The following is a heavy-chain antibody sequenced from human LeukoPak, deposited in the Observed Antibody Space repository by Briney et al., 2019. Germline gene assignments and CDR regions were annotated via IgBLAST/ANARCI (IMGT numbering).Heavy chain of an antibody. CDR2: ISAYNGNT. CDR3: AREIPVYGSGSYYRNAFDI. V-gene: IGHV1-18*01. CDR1: GYTFTSYG. J-gene: IGHJ3*02. Sequence: GASVKVSCRASGYTFTSYGISWVRQAPGQGLEWMGWISAYNGNTNYAQKLQGRVTMTTDTSTSTAYMELRSLRSDDTAVYYCAREIPVYGSGSYYRNAFDIWGQGTMVTVSS. D-gene: IGHD3-10*01.